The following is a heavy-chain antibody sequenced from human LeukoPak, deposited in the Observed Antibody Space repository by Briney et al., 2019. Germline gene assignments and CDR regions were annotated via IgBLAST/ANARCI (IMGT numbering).Heavy chain of an antibody. J-gene: IGHJ5*02. CDR1: GGSFSGYY. D-gene: IGHD6-19*01. CDR2: INHSGST. V-gene: IGHV4-34*01. Sequence: PSGTLSLTCAVYGGSFSGYYWSWIRQPPGKGLEWIGEINHSGSTNYNPSLKSRVTISVDTSKNQFSLKLSSVTAADTAVYYCARIKSSSGWYGAFDTWGQGTLVTVSS. CDR3: ARIKSSSGWYGAFDT.